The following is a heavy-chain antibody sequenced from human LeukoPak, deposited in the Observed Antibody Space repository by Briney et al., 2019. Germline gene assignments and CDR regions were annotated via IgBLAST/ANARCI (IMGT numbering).Heavy chain of an antibody. V-gene: IGHV3-23*01. CDR3: AKDKVFYYGSGSLSLTKQMPAPFEH. Sequence: PGGSLRLSCAASGFTFSSYAMTWVRQAPGKGLEWVSDISGNGDITYYADSVKGRFTISRDNSKNTLYLQMNSLRAEDTAVYYCAKDKVFYYGSGSLSLTKQMPAPFEHWGQGILVTVSS. CDR2: ISGNGDIT. J-gene: IGHJ4*02. CDR1: GFTFSSYA. D-gene: IGHD3-10*01.